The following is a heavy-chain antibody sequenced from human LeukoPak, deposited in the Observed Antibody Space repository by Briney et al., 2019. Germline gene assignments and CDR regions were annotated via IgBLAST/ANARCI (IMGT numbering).Heavy chain of an antibody. CDR1: GFTCSSYS. D-gene: IGHD1-26*01. J-gene: IGHJ4*02. V-gene: IGHV3-21*01. Sequence: GGSLRLSCAASGFTCSSYSMNWVRQAPGKGLEWVSSISSSSSYIYHADSVKGRFTISRDNAKNSLYLQMNSLRAVDTAVYYCARDGAWWELRLHYFDYWGQGTLVTVSS. CDR2: ISSSSSYI. CDR3: ARDGAWWELRLHYFDY.